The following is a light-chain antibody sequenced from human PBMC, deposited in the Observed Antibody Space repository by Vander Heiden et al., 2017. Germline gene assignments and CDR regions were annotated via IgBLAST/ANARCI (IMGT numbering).Light chain of an antibody. V-gene: IGLV3-1*01. CDR2: QDS. CDR3: QAWDSSTYV. Sequence: SYELTQPPSVSVSPGQTASITCSGEKLGDKYACWYQQKPGQSPVLVIYQDSKRPSGIPERFSGSNSGNTATLTISGTQAMDEADYYCQAWDSSTYVVGTGTKVTVL. J-gene: IGLJ1*01. CDR1: KLGDKY.